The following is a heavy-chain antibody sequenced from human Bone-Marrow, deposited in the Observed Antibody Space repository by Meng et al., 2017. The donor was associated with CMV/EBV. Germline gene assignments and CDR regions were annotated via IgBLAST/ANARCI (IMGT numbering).Heavy chain of an antibody. CDR1: GFTFSRYG. V-gene: IGHV3-30*02. CDR3: VKFFRWYQPDDAFDI. D-gene: IGHD4-23*01. J-gene: IGHJ3*02. CDR2: IENDGSNK. Sequence: GESLKISCAASGFTFSRYGMDWVRQGPGKGLEWVTFIENDGSNKYYADFVKGRFTISKDNFKNTVHLQINSLRAEDTALYYCVKFFRWYQPDDAFDIWGDGTMVAVSS.